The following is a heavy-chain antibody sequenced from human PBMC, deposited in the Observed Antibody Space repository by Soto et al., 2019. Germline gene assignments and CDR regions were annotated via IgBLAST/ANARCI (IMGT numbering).Heavy chain of an antibody. J-gene: IGHJ4*02. CDR2: VSGSGDNT. Sequence: EVQLLESGGGLVQPGGSLRLSCAASGFIFASYAMSWVRQAPGKGLEWVSTVSGSGDNTYYEESVKGRFSISRDNSKNMVYLEVNSLRAEDSAIYYCAKPGGKPTTNYDSWGQGTLVTVSS. V-gene: IGHV3-23*01. CDR3: AKPGGKPTTNYDS. D-gene: IGHD3-16*01. CDR1: GFIFASYA.